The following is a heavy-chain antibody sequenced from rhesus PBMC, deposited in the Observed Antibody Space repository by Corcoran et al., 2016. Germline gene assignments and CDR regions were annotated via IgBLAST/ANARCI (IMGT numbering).Heavy chain of an antibody. D-gene: IGHD2-15*01. Sequence: QVQLQESGPGLVKPSETLPLTCAVSGASIISNYWSWIRQAPGKGLEWIGRIYGRGGINDSNPSLKSRVTISIDTSKNQFSRKLNSVTAADTAVYYCVGGTISSYWYFDLWGPGTPITISS. CDR2: IYGRGGIN. CDR1: GASIISNY. V-gene: IGHV4S2*01. CDR3: VGGTISSYWYFDL. J-gene: IGHJ2*01.